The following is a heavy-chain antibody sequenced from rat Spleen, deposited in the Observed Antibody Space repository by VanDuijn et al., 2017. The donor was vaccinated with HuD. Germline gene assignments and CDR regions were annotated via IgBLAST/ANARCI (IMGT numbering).Heavy chain of an antibody. CDR2: ISYEGSNT. CDR3: TTDVTTTVPLVGLFAY. D-gene: IGHD1-1*01. J-gene: IGHJ3*01. Sequence: EVQLVESGGGLVQPGRSMNVSCAASGFTFSYYGMAWVRQAPKKGLEWVASISYEGSNTYYGDSVKGRFTISRDNAKSSLYLQMDSLRSEDTATYYCTTDVTTTVPLVGLFAYWGQGTLVTVSS. CDR1: GFTFSYYG. V-gene: IGHV5-20*01.